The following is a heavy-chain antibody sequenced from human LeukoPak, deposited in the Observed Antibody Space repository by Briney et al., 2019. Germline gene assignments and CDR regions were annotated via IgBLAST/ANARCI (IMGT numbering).Heavy chain of an antibody. J-gene: IGHJ4*02. CDR1: GAPISSNNW. Sequence: MTSETLSLTCAVSGAPISSNNWWWFWVRQPPGKGLEWIGEIYHSGNTNYNPSLKSRITMLIDQSKNQFSLKLSSVTAADTAVYYCANAEPRGVFWYPNWGQGTLVTVSS. V-gene: IGHV4-4*02. CDR2: IYHSGNT. D-gene: IGHD6-13*01. CDR3: ANAEPRGVFWYPN.